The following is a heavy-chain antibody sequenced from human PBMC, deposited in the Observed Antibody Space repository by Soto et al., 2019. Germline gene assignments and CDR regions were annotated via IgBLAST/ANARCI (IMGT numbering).Heavy chain of an antibody. CDR2: IYYSGST. J-gene: IGHJ6*02. D-gene: IGHD3-22*01. Sequence: SETLSLTCTASGGSISSGGYYWSWIRQHPGKGLEWIGYIYYSGSTYYNPSLKSRVTISVDTSKNQFSLKLSSVTAADTAVYYCARDRRPYYYDSSGYHRTYGMDVWGQGTTVTVSS. CDR1: GGSISSGGYY. V-gene: IGHV4-31*03. CDR3: ARDRRPYYYDSSGYHRTYGMDV.